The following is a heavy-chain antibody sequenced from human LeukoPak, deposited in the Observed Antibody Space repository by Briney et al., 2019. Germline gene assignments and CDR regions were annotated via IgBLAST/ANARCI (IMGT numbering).Heavy chain of an antibody. V-gene: IGHV3-30*18. CDR3: ANSPQAYGDYYYYGMDV. CDR2: ISYDGSNK. J-gene: IGHJ6*02. D-gene: IGHD4-17*01. CDR1: GFTFSSYG. Sequence: GGSLRLSCAASGFTFSSYGMHWVRQAPGKGLEWVAVISYDGSNKYYADPVKGRFTISRDNSKNTLYLQMNSLRAEDTAVYYCANSPQAYGDYYYYGMDVWGQGTTVTVSS.